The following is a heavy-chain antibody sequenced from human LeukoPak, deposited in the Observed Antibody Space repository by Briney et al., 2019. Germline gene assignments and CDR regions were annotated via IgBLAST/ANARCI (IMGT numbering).Heavy chain of an antibody. V-gene: IGHV3-74*01. CDR1: GFTFSSYW. Sequence: PGGSLRLSCAASGFTFSSYWMHWVRQAPARGLVWVSRINTDGSSVSHADSVKGRFTISRDNAKDTLYLQMNSLRVEGTAVYYCARVKDIAVAGSPDYWGQGTLVTVSS. D-gene: IGHD6-19*01. CDR2: INTDGSSV. J-gene: IGHJ4*02. CDR3: ARVKDIAVAGSPDY.